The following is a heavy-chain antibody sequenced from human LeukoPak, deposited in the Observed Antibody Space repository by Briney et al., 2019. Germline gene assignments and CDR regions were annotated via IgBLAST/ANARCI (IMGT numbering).Heavy chain of an antibody. V-gene: IGHV1-24*01. J-gene: IGHJ4*02. CDR3: ATDQGGRYFDWSEGYYFDY. CDR1: GYTLTELS. D-gene: IGHD3-9*01. Sequence: GASVKVSCKVSGYTLTELSMHWVQQAPGKGLEWMGGFDPEDGETIYAQKFQGRVTMTEDTSTDTAYMELSSLRSEDTAVYYCATDQGGRYFDWSEGYYFDYWGQGTLVTVSS. CDR2: FDPEDGET.